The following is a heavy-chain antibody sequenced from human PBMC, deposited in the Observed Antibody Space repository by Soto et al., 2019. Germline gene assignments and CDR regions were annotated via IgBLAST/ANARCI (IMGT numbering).Heavy chain of an antibody. CDR1: GYTFTSYA. D-gene: IGHD5-12*01. V-gene: IGHV1-3*01. CDR2: INAGSGNT. J-gene: IGHJ5*02. CDR3: ARNSGYDLAWFDP. Sequence: ASVKVSCKASGYTFTSYAMHWVRQAPGQRLEWMGWINAGSGNTKYSQKFQGRVTITRDTSASTAYMELSSLRSEDTAVYYCARNSGYDLAWFDPWGQGTLVTVSS.